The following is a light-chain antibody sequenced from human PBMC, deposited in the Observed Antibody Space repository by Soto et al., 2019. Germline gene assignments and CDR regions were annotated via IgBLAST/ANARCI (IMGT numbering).Light chain of an antibody. CDR3: PQRSSWPIP. CDR2: DAF. J-gene: IGKJ5*01. Sequence: DILLTQSPATLSLYQRERSTISCRASQSVSNYLAWYQEKPGQAPRLLIYDAFNRATGIPARFSVSVSGTDLTLTISSLEPEEFTVYYGPQRSSWPIPFGQVTRLEIK. V-gene: IGKV3-11*01. CDR1: QSVSNY.